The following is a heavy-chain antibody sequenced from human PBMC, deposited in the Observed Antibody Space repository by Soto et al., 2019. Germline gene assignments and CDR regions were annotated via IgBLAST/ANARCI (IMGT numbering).Heavy chain of an antibody. Sequence: QVQLQQWGAGLLKPSETLSLTCAVYGGSFSGYYWSWIRQPPGKGLEWIGEINQSGSTNYNPSLKSRVTISVDTSKNQFSQKLSSVTAADTAVHYCARTYSSSWSPFEYWGQGTLVTVSS. CDR2: INQSGST. J-gene: IGHJ4*02. CDR3: ARTYSSSWSPFEY. CDR1: GGSFSGYY. V-gene: IGHV4-34*01. D-gene: IGHD6-13*01.